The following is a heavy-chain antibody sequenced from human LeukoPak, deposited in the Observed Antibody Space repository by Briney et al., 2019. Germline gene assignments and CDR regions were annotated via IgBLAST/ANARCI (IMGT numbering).Heavy chain of an antibody. V-gene: IGHV5-51*07. CDR2: IYPGDSDT. D-gene: IGHD4-11*01. Sequence: GESLKISCKGSGYSFSTFWIGWVHQMPGKGLEWMGIIYPGDSDTRYSPSFQGQVTISADKSISTAYLRWSSLKASDTAMYYCARDNSNYFDYWGQGTLVTVSS. CDR3: ARDNSNYFDY. CDR1: GYSFSTFW. J-gene: IGHJ4*02.